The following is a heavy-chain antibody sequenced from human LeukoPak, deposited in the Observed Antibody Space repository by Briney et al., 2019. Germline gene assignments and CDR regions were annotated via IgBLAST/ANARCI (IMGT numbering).Heavy chain of an antibody. CDR1: GGSISSYY. CDR2: IYYSGST. V-gene: IGHV4-59*08. Sequence: SETLSLTCTVSGGSISSYYWSWIRQPPGKGLEWIGYIYYSGSTNYNPSLKSRVTISVDTSKNQFSLRLSSVTAADTAVYYCARSKGGSGSNWFDPWGQGTLVTVSS. D-gene: IGHD6-19*01. CDR3: ARSKGGSGSNWFDP. J-gene: IGHJ5*02.